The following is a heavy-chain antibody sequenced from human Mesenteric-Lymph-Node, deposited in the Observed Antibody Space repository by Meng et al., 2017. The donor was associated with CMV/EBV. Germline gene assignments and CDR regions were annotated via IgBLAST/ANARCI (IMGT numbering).Heavy chain of an antibody. CDR1: GFTFSDYY. CDR3: ARPYCGGDCYFIDY. D-gene: IGHD2-21*01. V-gene: IGHV3-11*04. CDR2: ISSSGSTI. Sequence: GESLKISCAASGFTFSDYYMSWIRQAPGKGLEWVSYISSSGSTIYYADSVKGRFTISRDNAKNSLYLQMNSLRAEDTAVYYCARPYCGGDCYFIDYWGQGTLVTVSS. J-gene: IGHJ4*02.